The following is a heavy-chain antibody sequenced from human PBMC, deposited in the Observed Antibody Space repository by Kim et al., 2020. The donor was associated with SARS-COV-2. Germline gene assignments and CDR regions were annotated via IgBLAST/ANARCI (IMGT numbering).Heavy chain of an antibody. D-gene: IGHD6-19*01. J-gene: IGHJ4*02. Sequence: GGSLRLSCAASGFIFSSYDMHWVRQAPGKGLEWVAIISYDETKKDYVDSVKGRFTISRDISKNTLYLQMNSLRPEDTAVYYCTKASVAGDFDYWGQGTLVIVSS. CDR1: GFIFSSYD. CDR3: TKASVAGDFDY. CDR2: ISYDETKK. V-gene: IGHV3-30*18.